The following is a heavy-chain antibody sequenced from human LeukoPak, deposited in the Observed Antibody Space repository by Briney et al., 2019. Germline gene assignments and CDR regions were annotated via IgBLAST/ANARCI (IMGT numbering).Heavy chain of an antibody. CDR2: IRGSGGGT. V-gene: IGHV3-23*01. D-gene: IGHD3-9*01. CDR1: GFTFSSNA. Sequence: GGSLRLSCAASGFTFSSNAMSWVRQAPGKGLEWVSAIRGSGGGTYYADSVKGRFTISRDNSKNTLYLQMNSLRAEDTAVYYCATVRSDYYDILTANYNPLFDYWGQGTLVTVSS. CDR3: ATVRSDYYDILTANYNPLFDY. J-gene: IGHJ4*02.